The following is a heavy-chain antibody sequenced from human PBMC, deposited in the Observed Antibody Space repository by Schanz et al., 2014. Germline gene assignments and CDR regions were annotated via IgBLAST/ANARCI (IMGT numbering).Heavy chain of an antibody. D-gene: IGHD4-17*01. CDR2: ISYDGRHK. V-gene: IGHV3-30*18. CDR1: GFTFSGYG. Sequence: QVQLVESGGGVVQPGRSLRLSCAASGFTFSGYGMHWVRQAPGKGLEWVAIISYDGRHKNYADSVKGRFTISRDNSKNTLHLQMNSLRVEDTALYYCAKDMHKDYGGKPQAFDIWGQGTMVTVSS. J-gene: IGHJ3*02. CDR3: AKDMHKDYGGKPQAFDI.